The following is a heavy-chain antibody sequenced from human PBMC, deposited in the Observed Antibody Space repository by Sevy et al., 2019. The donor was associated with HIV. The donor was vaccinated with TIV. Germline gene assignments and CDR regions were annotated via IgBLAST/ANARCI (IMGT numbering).Heavy chain of an antibody. J-gene: IGHJ4*02. V-gene: IGHV3-49*03. Sequence: GGSLRLSCTASGFTFGDYAMSWFRQAPGKGLEWAGFIRSKAYGGTTEYAASLKGRFTISRDDSKSIAYLQMNSLKTEDTAVYYCTRDFYADSSGWYGIDYWGQGTLVTVSS. CDR1: GFTFGDYA. D-gene: IGHD6-19*01. CDR2: IRSKAYGGTT. CDR3: TRDFYADSSGWYGIDY.